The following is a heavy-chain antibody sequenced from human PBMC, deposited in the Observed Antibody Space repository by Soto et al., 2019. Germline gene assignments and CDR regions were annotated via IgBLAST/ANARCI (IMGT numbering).Heavy chain of an antibody. D-gene: IGHD3-22*01. V-gene: IGHV1-69*13. J-gene: IGHJ4*02. CDR3: ARAYYYYSRGYSEFDY. Sequence: ASVKVSCKASGGTFSSYAISWVRHAPGQGLEWMGGIIPIFGTANYAQKFQGRVTITAHESTSTAYMELSSLRSEDTAVYYCARAYYYYSRGYSEFDYWGQGTLVNVSS. CDR1: GGTFSSYA. CDR2: IIPIFGTA.